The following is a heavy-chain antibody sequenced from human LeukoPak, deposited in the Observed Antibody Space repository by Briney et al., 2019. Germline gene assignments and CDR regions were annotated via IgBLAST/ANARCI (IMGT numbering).Heavy chain of an antibody. CDR2: IYHSRST. J-gene: IGHJ2*01. CDR1: GGSISSSNW. V-gene: IGHV4-4*02. CDR3: ARIYSSGWYREWYFDL. D-gene: IGHD6-19*01. Sequence: SGTLSLTCAVSGGSISSSNWWSWVRQPPGKGLEWIGEIYHSRSTNYNPSLKSRVTISVDKSKNQFSLKLSSVTAADTAVYYCARIYSSGWYREWYFDLWGRGTLVTVSS.